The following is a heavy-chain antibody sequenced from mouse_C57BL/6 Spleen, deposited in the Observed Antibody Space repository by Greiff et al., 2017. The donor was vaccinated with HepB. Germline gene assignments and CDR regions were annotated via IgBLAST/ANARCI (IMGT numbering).Heavy chain of an antibody. V-gene: IGHV2-5*01. CDR3: AKNGGGDYYAMDY. Sequence: VHLVESGPGLVQPSQSLSITCTVSGFSLTSYGVHWVRQSPGKGLEWLGVIWRGGSTDYNAAFMSRLSITKDNSKSQVFFKMNSLQADDTAIYYCAKNGGGDYYAMDYWGQGTSVTVSS. J-gene: IGHJ4*01. CDR1: GFSLTSYG. CDR2: IWRGGST.